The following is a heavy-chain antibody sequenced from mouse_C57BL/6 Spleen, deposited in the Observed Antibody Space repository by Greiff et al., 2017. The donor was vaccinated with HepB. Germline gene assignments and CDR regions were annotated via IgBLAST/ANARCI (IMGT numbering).Heavy chain of an antibody. V-gene: IGHV14-2*01. D-gene: IGHD2-4*01. CDR2: LDPEDGET. CDR3: AKGDYDGNYYAMDY. J-gene: IGHJ4*01. Sequence: EVKLMESGAELVKPGASVKLSCTASGFNINDYYMHWVKQRTEQGLEWIGRLDPEDGETKYAPKFQGKATITADTAANTAYLQLSSLTSEDTAVYYCAKGDYDGNYYAMDYWGQGTSVTVSS. CDR1: GFNINDYY.